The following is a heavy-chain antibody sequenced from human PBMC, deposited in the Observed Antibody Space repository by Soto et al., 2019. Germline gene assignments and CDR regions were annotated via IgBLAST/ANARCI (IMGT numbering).Heavy chain of an antibody. CDR2: MTSDSKRI. CDR1: GFTFSIYS. J-gene: IGHJ3*01. CDR3: TRGVSYGFDF. Sequence: EVLLVESGGALLQPGGSLRLSCEASGFTFSIYSMNWVRQAPGTGPEWVAYMTSDSKRIHYADSVNGRFTISRDNAKNSVFLQMNSLRAEDTAIYYCTRGVSYGFDFWGHGTMVTVSS. D-gene: IGHD3-10*01. V-gene: IGHV3-48*01.